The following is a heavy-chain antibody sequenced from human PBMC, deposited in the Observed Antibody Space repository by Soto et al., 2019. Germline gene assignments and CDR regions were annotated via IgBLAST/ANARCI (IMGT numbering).Heavy chain of an antibody. CDR1: GFTFTDDY. J-gene: IGHJ4*02. Sequence: GGSLRLSCAASGFTFTDDYMDWVRQTPGKGLEWVGRSRNKANSYSTEYAASVKGRFSISRDNSKNSLYLQMSSLKTEDTATYYCVHDFFGMNDWGRGTLVTVSS. CDR2: SRNKANSYST. CDR3: VHDFFGMND. D-gene: IGHD3-3*01. V-gene: IGHV3-72*01.